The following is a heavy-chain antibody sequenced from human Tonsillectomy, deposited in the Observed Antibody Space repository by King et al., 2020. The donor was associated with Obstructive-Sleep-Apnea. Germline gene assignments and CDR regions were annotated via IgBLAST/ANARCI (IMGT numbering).Heavy chain of an antibody. J-gene: IGHJ5*01. CDR2: TNHRGTT. CDR1: GGSFIGYY. D-gene: IGHD5-12*01. Sequence: VQLQQWGAGLFKPSETLSLTCGVYGGSFIGYYWTWIRQPPGKGLEWIGETNHRGTTNYNPSLMSRVTISVDTSKNQISLGLSSVTAADTAVYYCARSTFLKSGYDFFDFWGQGTPVTVSS. V-gene: IGHV4-34*01. CDR3: ARSTFLKSGYDFFDF.